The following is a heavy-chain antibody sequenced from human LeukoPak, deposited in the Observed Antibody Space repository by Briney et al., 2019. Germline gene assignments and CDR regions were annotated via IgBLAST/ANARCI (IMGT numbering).Heavy chain of an antibody. Sequence: GGSLRLSCIGFRFPFSDHYMDWVRQTPGKGLEWVGRIRNKANGHTTEYAATVKGRFTISRDDSESSLDLQMNSLKNDDTALYYCARPGYGYGLDVWGHGTPVTVSS. CDR3: ARPGYGYGLDV. CDR2: IRNKANGHTT. J-gene: IGHJ6*02. D-gene: IGHD5-12*01. V-gene: IGHV3-72*01. CDR1: RFPFSDHY.